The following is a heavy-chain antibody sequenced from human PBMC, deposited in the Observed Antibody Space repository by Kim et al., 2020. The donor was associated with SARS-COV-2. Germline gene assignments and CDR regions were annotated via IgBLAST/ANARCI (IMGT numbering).Heavy chain of an antibody. D-gene: IGHD6-13*01. V-gene: IGHV4-59*09. J-gene: IGHJ5*02. Sequence: NPSLKSRVTISVDTSKNQFSLKLSYVTAADTAVYYCARGVAAGTQRWFDPWGQGTLVTVSS. CDR3: ARGVAAGTQRWFDP.